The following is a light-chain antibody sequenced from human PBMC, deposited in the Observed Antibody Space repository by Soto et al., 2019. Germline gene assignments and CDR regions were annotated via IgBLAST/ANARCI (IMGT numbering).Light chain of an antibody. CDR2: DVS. CDR3: CSYAGSYTVL. V-gene: IGLV2-11*01. Sequence: QSALTQPRSVSGSPGQSVTISCTGTSSDVGGYKYVSWYQQRPGKVPNLIIYDVSERPSGVPDRFSGSKSGNTASLSISGLQAEDEADYYCCSYAGSYTVLFGGGTKVTVL. CDR1: SSDVGGYKY. J-gene: IGLJ2*01.